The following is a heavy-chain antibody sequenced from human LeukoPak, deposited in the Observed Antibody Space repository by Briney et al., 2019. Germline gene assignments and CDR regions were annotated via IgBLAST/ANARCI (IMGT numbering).Heavy chain of an antibody. D-gene: IGHD2-2*01. J-gene: IGHJ5*02. CDR3: ARSRGIVVVPAAVVWFDP. V-gene: IGHV4-30-4*01. CDR2: IYYSGST. Sequence: PSQTLSLTCTVSGGSISSGDYYWSWIRQPPGKGLEWIGYIYYSGSTYYNPSLKSRVTISVDTSKNQFSLKLSSVTAADTAVYYCARSRGIVVVPAAVVWFDPWGQGTLVTVSS. CDR1: GGSISSGDYY.